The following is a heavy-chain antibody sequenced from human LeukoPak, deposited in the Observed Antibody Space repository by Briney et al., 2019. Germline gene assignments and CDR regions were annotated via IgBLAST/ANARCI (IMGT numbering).Heavy chain of an antibody. D-gene: IGHD3-10*01. CDR1: GGSISNYY. V-gene: IGHV4-59*01. CDR3: ARDASGSGSYYSFDY. J-gene: IGHJ4*02. CDR2: IYYSGST. Sequence: KTSETLSLTCAVSGGSISNYYWSWIRQPPGKGLEWIGYIYYSGSTNYNPSLKSRVTISVDTSKNQFSLKLSSVTAADTAVYYCARDASGSGSYYSFDYWGQGTLVTVSS.